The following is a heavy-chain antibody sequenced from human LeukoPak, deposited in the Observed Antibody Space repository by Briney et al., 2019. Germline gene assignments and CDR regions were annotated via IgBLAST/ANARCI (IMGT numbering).Heavy chain of an antibody. J-gene: IGHJ3*02. D-gene: IGHD2-15*01. Sequence: SETLSLTCTVSGGSISSYYWSWIRQPPGKGLEWIGYIYYSGSTNYNPSLKSRVTISVDTSKNQFSLRLSSVTAADTAVYYCARAGCSGGSCYVSRGAFDIWGQGTMVTVSS. CDR1: GGSISSYY. CDR3: ARAGCSGGSCYVSRGAFDI. CDR2: IYYSGST. V-gene: IGHV4-59*01.